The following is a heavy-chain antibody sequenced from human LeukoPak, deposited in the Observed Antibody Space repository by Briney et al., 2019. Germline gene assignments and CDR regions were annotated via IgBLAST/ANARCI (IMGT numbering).Heavy chain of an antibody. CDR1: GFTFSSYS. CDR3: AREYCSSTSCYAWSASDI. Sequence: PGGSLRLSCAASGFTFSSYSMNWVRQAPGKGLEWVSSISSSSSYIYYADSVKGRFTISRDNAKNSLYLQMNSLRAEDTAVYYCAREYCSSTSCYAWSASDIWGQGTMVTVSS. CDR2: ISSSSSYI. D-gene: IGHD2-2*01. J-gene: IGHJ3*02. V-gene: IGHV3-21*01.